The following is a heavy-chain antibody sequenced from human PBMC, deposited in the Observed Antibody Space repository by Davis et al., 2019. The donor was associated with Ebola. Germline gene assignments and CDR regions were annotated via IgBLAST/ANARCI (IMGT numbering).Heavy chain of an antibody. Sequence: KVSCKGSDNTFTNYWIGWVRQMPGKGLEWMGIIYTGDSDTRYSPSFRGQVTISADKSTRTAYLQWGRLTASDSAMYYCARLSAVAGAGVTPDAFDIWGQGTKVTVSS. J-gene: IGHJ3*02. CDR2: IYTGDSDT. CDR3: ARLSAVAGAGVTPDAFDI. D-gene: IGHD6-19*01. CDR1: DNTFTNYW. V-gene: IGHV5-51*01.